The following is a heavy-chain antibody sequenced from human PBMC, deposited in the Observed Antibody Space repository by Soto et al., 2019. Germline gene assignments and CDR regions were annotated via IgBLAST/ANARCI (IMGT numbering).Heavy chain of an antibody. J-gene: IGHJ6*03. CDR2: ISSTGVGT. V-gene: IGHV3-64*01. CDR1: GFTLRGYA. Sequence: EVQLAESGGGLAQPGGSLRLSCAAAGFTLRGYAMDWVRQAPGKGLEYVSGISSTGVGTYYANSVQGRFTISRDNSKNTVYLQMGSLRPEDMAVYYCARRARPDFYYMDVWGKGTTVTVSS. D-gene: IGHD6-6*01. CDR3: ARRARPDFYYMDV.